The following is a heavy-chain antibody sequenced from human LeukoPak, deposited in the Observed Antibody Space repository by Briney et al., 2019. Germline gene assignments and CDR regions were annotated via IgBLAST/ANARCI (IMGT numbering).Heavy chain of an antibody. CDR3: ARDFVWAVDY. D-gene: IGHD3-16*01. Sequence: GASVKVSCKAFGFTFSSYHIHWVRQAPGQGLEWMGIIKPRDDSTIYAQKFQGRHIMTWDTSTSTAYMELSSLRSDDTALYYCARDFVWAVDYWGQGSLVTVSS. CDR1: GFTFSSYH. V-gene: IGHV1-46*01. J-gene: IGHJ4*02. CDR2: IKPRDDST.